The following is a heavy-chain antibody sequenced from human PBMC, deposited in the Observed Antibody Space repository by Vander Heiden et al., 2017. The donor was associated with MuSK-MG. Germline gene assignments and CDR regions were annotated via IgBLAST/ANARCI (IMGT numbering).Heavy chain of an antibody. D-gene: IGHD5-18*01. CDR3: ARGLGYSYPFDY. CDR2: INHSGST. CDR1: GGSFSGYY. J-gene: IGHJ4*02. Sequence: TCAVYGGSFSGYYWSWIRQPPGKGLEWIGEINHSGSTNYNPSLKSRVTISVDTSKNQFSLKLSSVTAADTAVYYCARGLGYSYPFDYWGQGTLVTVSS. V-gene: IGHV4-34*01.